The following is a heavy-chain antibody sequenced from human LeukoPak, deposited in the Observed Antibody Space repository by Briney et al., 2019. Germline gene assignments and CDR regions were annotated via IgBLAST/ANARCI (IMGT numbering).Heavy chain of an antibody. D-gene: IGHD3-22*01. CDR3: ASGYYYDSSGYSYFDY. CDR2: IYFSGST. Sequence: SETLPLTCTVSGGSISSSIYYWGWIRQPPGKGLEWIGTIYFSGSTYYNPSLKSRVTISVDTSKNQFSLKLSSVTAADTAVYYCASGYYYDSSGYSYFDYWGQGTLVTVSS. V-gene: IGHV4-39*01. J-gene: IGHJ4*02. CDR1: GGSISSSIYY.